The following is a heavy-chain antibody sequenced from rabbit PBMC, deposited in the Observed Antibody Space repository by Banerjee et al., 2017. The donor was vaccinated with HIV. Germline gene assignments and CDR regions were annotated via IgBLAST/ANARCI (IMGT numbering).Heavy chain of an antibody. D-gene: IGHD6-1*01. Sequence: QEQLVESGGGLVQPGGSLTLSCKASGFDFSTYYVSWVRQVPGNGLEWIACIATSDDSTAYASWAKGRFTISKPSSTTVTLQMTSLTAADTATYFCARHADYAGYVYATNLWGPGTLVTDS. CDR3: ARHADYAGYVYATNL. J-gene: IGHJ4*01. CDR1: GFDFSTYYV. CDR2: IATSDDST. V-gene: IGHV1S45*01.